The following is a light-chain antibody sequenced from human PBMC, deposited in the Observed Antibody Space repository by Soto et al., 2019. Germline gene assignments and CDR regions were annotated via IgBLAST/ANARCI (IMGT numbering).Light chain of an antibody. CDR3: QQYGSSLST. J-gene: IGKJ1*01. CDR1: QSVSSRY. Sequence: EIVLTQSPGTLSLSPGDTAALSCRASQSVSSRYSAWYQQKSGQAPRLLIYATSSRATDIPDRFIGYGSGTDFTLTISGLEPEDFAVYYCQQYGSSLSTFGQGTKVDIK. V-gene: IGKV3-20*01. CDR2: ATS.